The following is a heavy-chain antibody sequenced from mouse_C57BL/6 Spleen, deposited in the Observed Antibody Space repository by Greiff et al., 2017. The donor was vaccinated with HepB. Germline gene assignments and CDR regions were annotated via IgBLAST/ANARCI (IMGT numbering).Heavy chain of an antibody. V-gene: IGHV5-17*01. CDR3: ARPDYYGSSPFAY. Sequence: DVHLVESGGGLVKPGGSLKLSCAASGFTFSDYGMHWVRQAPEKGLEWVAYISSGSSTIYYADTVKGRFTISRDNAKNTLFLQMTSLRSEDTAMYYCARPDYYGSSPFAYWGQGTLVTVSA. J-gene: IGHJ3*01. D-gene: IGHD1-1*01. CDR2: ISSGSSTI. CDR1: GFTFSDYG.